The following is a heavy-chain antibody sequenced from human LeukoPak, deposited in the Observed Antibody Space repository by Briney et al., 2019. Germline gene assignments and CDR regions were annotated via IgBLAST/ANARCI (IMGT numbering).Heavy chain of an antibody. CDR2: ISASDGST. V-gene: IGHV3-23*01. Sequence: PGGSLRLSCAASGFTFSRQDMSWVRQAPGKGLEWVSGISASDGSTNYGDSVKGRFTISRDNSKNTLYLHMNSLRVEDTAVYFCAKDSIRTSGWYPFDYWGQGALVTVSS. D-gene: IGHD6-19*01. J-gene: IGHJ4*02. CDR1: GFTFSRQD. CDR3: AKDSIRTSGWYPFDY.